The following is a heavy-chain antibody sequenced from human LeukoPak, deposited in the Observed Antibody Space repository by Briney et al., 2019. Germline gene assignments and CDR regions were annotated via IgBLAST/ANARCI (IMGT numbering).Heavy chain of an antibody. CDR2: ISAYNGKT. D-gene: IGHD3-22*01. CDR1: GYTFSSYG. J-gene: IGHJ4*02. V-gene: IGHV1-18*01. CDR3: ARDRNPYYDGSGYGYC. Sequence: GASVKVSCKASGYTFSSYGISWVRQAPGQGLEWMAWISAYNGKTNFARKFRGRVTMTTDTSTSTAYMELRSLRSDDTAIYYCARDRNPYYDGSGYGYCWGQGTPVTVSS.